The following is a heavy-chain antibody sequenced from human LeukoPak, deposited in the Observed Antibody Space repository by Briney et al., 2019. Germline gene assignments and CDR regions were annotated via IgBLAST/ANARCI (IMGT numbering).Heavy chain of an antibody. J-gene: IGHJ4*02. V-gene: IGHV3-23*01. D-gene: IGHD2-21*02. Sequence: GGSLRLSCAASGFTFSSYAMSWVRQAPGKGLEWVSAISGSGGSTYYADSVKGRFTISRDNSKNTLYLQMNSLRAEDTAIYYCAKGQVRGDYFFDYWGQGTLVTVSS. CDR3: AKGQVRGDYFFDY. CDR2: ISGSGGST. CDR1: GFTFSSYA.